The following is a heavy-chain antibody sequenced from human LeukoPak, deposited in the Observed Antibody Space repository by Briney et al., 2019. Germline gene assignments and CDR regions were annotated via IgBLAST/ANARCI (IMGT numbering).Heavy chain of an antibody. CDR2: ISSSSSTI. V-gene: IGHV3-48*01. Sequence: PGGSPRLSCAASGFTFSSYSMNWVRQAPGKGLEWVSYISSSSSTIYYADSVKGRFTISRDNAKNSLYLQMNSLRAEDTAIYYCARDAGNSGYGCDLWGQGTLVTVSS. CDR1: GFTFSSYS. D-gene: IGHD5-12*01. CDR3: ARDAGNSGYGCDL. J-gene: IGHJ5*02.